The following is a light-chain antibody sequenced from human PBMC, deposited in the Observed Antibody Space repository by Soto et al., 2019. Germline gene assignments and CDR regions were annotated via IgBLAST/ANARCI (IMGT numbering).Light chain of an antibody. V-gene: IGKV3D-20*02. Sequence: EIVLTQSPGTLSLSPGERATLSCRASQTLSNSFIAWYQQKPGQAPRLLIYDTSSRATGVPDRYSASGSGTDFTLTISSLQTEDFATYYCQQSYTTPRITFGQGTRLEIK. CDR1: QTLSNSF. CDR3: QQSYTTPRIT. CDR2: DTS. J-gene: IGKJ5*01.